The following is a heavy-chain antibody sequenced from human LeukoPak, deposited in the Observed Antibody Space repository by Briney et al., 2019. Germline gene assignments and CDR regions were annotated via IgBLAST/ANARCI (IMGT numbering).Heavy chain of an antibody. CDR3: ARDRVWFGELLSVDY. V-gene: IGHV4-39*07. CDR1: GDSISSSNYF. CDR2: FYYSGSA. D-gene: IGHD3-10*01. J-gene: IGHJ4*02. Sequence: SETLSLTCTVSGDSISSSNYFWGWIRQPPGKGLEWIGSFYYSGSAYYNPSLQSRVTISVDTSKNQFSLKLSSVTAADTAVYYCARDRVWFGELLSVDYWGQGTLVTVSS.